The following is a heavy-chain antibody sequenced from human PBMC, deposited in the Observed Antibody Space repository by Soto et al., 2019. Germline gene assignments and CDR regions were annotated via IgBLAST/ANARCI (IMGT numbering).Heavy chain of an antibody. Sequence: QVQLVESGGGEVQPGGSLRVSCATSGFSFNDYAMYWVRQAPGQGLEWVAIISSDGHHQFYLDNLRGRFTVSRDNSKNTLYLQMNSRRPEDTAVYYCSRGTHYPQSSALHADYWGPGTVVTVSS. D-gene: IGHD3-22*01. CDR1: GFSFNDYA. V-gene: IGHV3-30*03. J-gene: IGHJ4*02. CDR2: ISSDGHHQ. CDR3: SRGTHYPQSSALHADY.